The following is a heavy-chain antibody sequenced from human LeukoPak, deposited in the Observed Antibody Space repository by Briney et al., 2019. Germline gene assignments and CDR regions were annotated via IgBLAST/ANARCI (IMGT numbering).Heavy chain of an antibody. J-gene: IGHJ5*02. Sequence: PGGSLRLSCAASGFTFSSYAMSWVRQAPGKGLEWVSAISGSGGSTYYADSVKGRFTISRDNSKNTLYLQMNSLRAEDTAVYYCAKDPWLIGSGSYLGRVYNWFDPWAREPWSPPPQ. CDR3: AKDPWLIGSGSYLGRVYNWFDP. CDR1: GFTFSSYA. V-gene: IGHV3-23*01. CDR2: ISGSGGST. D-gene: IGHD3-10*01.